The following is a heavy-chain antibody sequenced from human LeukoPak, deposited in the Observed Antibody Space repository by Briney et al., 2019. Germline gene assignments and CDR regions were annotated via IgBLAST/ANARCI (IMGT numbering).Heavy chain of an antibody. CDR3: ATGAGWLQPEGY. Sequence: SETLSLTCTVSGGSISSSSYYWGWIRQPPGKGLEWIGSIYYSGSTYYNPSLKSRVTISVDTSKNQFPLKLSSVTAADTAVYYCATGAGWLQPEGYWGQGTLVTVSS. CDR1: GGSISSSSYY. CDR2: IYYSGST. V-gene: IGHV4-39*06. J-gene: IGHJ4*02. D-gene: IGHD5-24*01.